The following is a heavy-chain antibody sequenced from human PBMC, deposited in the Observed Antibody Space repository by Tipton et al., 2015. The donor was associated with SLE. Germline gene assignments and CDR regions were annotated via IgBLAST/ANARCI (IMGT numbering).Heavy chain of an antibody. D-gene: IGHD3-22*01. V-gene: IGHV4-31*03. J-gene: IGHJ3*02. CDR3: ARDDDSSAYDGRGDAFNI. CDR1: GDSIISGAYY. CDR2: IFYSGST. Sequence: TLSLTCTVSGDSIISGAYYWSWVRQHPGRGLEWLAYIFYSGSTYYNPSLKSRLNISVDRSNNQFSLKLTSVTAADTAVYYCARDDDSSAYDGRGDAFNIWGQGTMVTVSS.